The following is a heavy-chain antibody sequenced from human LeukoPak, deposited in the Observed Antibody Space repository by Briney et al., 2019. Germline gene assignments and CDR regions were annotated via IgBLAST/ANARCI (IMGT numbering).Heavy chain of an antibody. CDR1: GFTFSNSA. CDR3: ARDPLRYLRVGHYDY. Sequence: PGGSLRLSCAAPGFTFSNSAMNWVRQVPGKGLEWVSSIDYDSSHIYYAASVRGRFTISRDNARNSVYLQMNSLRVEDTAVYYCARDPLRYLRVGHYDYWGQGTLVAVSS. V-gene: IGHV3-21*01. D-gene: IGHD3-9*01. J-gene: IGHJ4*02. CDR2: IDYDSSHI.